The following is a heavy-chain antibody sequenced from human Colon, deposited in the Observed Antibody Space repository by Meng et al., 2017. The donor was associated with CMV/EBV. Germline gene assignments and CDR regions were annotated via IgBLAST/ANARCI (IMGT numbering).Heavy chain of an antibody. CDR2: TYYRSKWYS. V-gene: IGHV6-1*01. Sequence: QVQMQQSGPGLVMPSQTLSLTCAISGDSVSSNIAAWNWIRQSPSRGLEWLGRTYYRSKWYSDSAISVRSRLSVSPDTSRNQFSLQLTSVTPEDTAVYYCARGSHGTTVSLFDSWGQGILVTVSS. D-gene: IGHD1/OR15-1a*01. CDR3: ARGSHGTTVSLFDS. J-gene: IGHJ4*02. CDR1: GDSVSSNIAA.